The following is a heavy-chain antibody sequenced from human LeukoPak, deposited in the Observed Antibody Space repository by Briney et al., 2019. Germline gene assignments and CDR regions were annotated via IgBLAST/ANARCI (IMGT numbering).Heavy chain of an antibody. Sequence: PSDTLSLTCAVYGWSFNDYYWNWIRQPPGKGLEWIGEINARGDTSYNPSLKSRVTISVDTSKKQFSLRLTSMIAADTALYYCARGQVPAARGYNWFDPWGKGTLVTVSS. CDR2: INARGDT. CDR3: ARGQVPAARGYNWFDP. V-gene: IGHV4-34*01. CDR1: GWSFNDYY. J-gene: IGHJ5*02. D-gene: IGHD2-2*01.